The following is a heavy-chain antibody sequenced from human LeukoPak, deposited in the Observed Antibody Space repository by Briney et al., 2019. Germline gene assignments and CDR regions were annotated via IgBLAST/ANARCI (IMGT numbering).Heavy chain of an antibody. V-gene: IGHV4-59*11. D-gene: IGHD3-10*01. J-gene: IGHJ4*02. CDR3: AGGSGSYDY. CDR1: GVSISSHY. CDR2: IYYSGST. Sequence: SETLSLTCTVSGVSISSHYWSWLRQHPGKGLEWIGYIYYSGSTNYNPSLKSRVTISVDTSKNQFSLKLSSVTAADTAVYYCAGGSGSYDYWGQGTLVTVSS.